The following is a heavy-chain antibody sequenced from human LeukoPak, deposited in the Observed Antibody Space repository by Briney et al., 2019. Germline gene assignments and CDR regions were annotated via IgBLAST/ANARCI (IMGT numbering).Heavy chain of an antibody. CDR2: FDPEDGET. CDR3: ATDLRGQWLVSNYYYGMDV. Sequence: ASVKVSCKVSGYTLTELSMHWVRQAPGKGLEWMGGFDPEDGETIYAQKFQGRVTMTGDTSTDTAYMELSSLRSEDTAVYYCATDLRGQWLVSNYYYGMDVWGQGTTVTVSS. V-gene: IGHV1-24*01. J-gene: IGHJ6*02. D-gene: IGHD6-19*01. CDR1: GYTLTELS.